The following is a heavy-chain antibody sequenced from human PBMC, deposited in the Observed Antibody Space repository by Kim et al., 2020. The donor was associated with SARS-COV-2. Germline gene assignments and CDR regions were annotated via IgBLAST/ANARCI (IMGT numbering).Heavy chain of an antibody. V-gene: IGHV4-34*01. CDR2: INHSGST. J-gene: IGHJ4*02. CDR1: GGSFSGYY. Sequence: SETLSLTCAVYGGSFSGYYWSWIRQPPGKGLEWIGEINHSGSTNYNPSLKSRVTISVDTSKNQFSLKLSSVTAADTAAYYCARGLRVLRRAAAGTNDYWGQGTLVTVSS. D-gene: IGHD6-13*01. CDR3: ARGLRVLRRAAAGTNDY.